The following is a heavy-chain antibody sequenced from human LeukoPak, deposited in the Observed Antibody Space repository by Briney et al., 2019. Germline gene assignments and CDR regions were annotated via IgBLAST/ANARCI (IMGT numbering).Heavy chain of an antibody. CDR1: GGTFSSYA. J-gene: IGHJ4*02. CDR3: AREGSSSRRFDY. CDR2: IIPIFGIV. Sequence: LGASVKVSCKASGGTFSSYAISWVRQAPGQGLEWMGRIIPIFGIVNYAQKFQGRVTITADKSTSTAYMELSSLRSEDTAVYYCAREGSSSRRFDYWGQGTLVTVSS. V-gene: IGHV1-69*04. D-gene: IGHD6-13*01.